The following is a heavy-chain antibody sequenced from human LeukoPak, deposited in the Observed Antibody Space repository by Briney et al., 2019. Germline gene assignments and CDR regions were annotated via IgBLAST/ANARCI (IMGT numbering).Heavy chain of an antibody. CDR3: AHMVSSWPVDY. V-gene: IGHV2-5*02. CDR1: GFSLSSYGVG. D-gene: IGHD6-13*01. CDR2: IYWDDDE. J-gene: IGHJ4*02. Sequence: SGPTLVNPTQTLTLTCTFSGFSLSSYGVGVGWIRQPPGKALEWLALIYWDDDERYSPSLKSRLAITKDTSKNQVVLTTTDMDPVDTATYYCAHMVSSWPVDYWGQGTLVTVSS.